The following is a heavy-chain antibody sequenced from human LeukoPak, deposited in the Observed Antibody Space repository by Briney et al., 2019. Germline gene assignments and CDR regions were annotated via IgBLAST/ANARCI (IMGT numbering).Heavy chain of an antibody. J-gene: IGHJ4*02. CDR1: GFTFSSYS. V-gene: IGHV3-21*01. CDR3: ARDLGSSSSWYGDPNGGGY. CDR2: ISSSSSYI. D-gene: IGHD6-13*01. Sequence: PGGSLRLSCAASGFTFSSYSMNWVRQAPGKGLEWVSSISSSSSYIYYADSVKGRFTISRDNAKNSLYLQMNSLRAEDTAVYYCARDLGSSSSWYGDPNGGGYWGQGTLVTVSS.